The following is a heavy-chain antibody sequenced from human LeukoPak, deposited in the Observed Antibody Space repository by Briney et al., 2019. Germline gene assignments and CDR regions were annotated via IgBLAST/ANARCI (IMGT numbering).Heavy chain of an antibody. Sequence: GGSLRLSCAGSGLTFDDYAMHWVRQPPGKGLEWVSGISWNSGSIDYAVSVKGRFTISRDNAKNSLFLQMNSLRPDDTAFYYCAKGTGRYWTFFDSWGQGTLVTVSS. V-gene: IGHV3-9*01. CDR1: GLTFDDYA. CDR2: ISWNSGSI. D-gene: IGHD1-26*01. J-gene: IGHJ4*02. CDR3: AKGTGRYWTFFDS.